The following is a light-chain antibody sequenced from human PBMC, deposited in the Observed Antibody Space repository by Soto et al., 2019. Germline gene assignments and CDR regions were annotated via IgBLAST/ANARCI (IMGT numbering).Light chain of an antibody. CDR2: GAS. J-gene: IGKJ1*01. CDR3: QQYHNWPRT. Sequence: EIVLTQSPGTLSLSPGERATLSCRASQSVSSTSLAWYQQRPGQAPGLLLYGASSRATGIPDRFSGSGSGTDFTLTISSLQSEDFAVYYCQQYHNWPRTFGQGTKVDIK. CDR1: QSVSSTS. V-gene: IGKV3-20*01.